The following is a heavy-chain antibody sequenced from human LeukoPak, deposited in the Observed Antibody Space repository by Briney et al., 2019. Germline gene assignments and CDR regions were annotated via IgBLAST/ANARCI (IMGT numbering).Heavy chain of an antibody. D-gene: IGHD3-9*01. V-gene: IGHV1-18*01. CDR3: ARDRLTYDILAELDY. Sequence: ASVKVSCKGSGYTFSTYGISWMRQAPGQGLEWMGWISPYNGNTNYAQNLQGRVTMTTDTYMSTVYVELRSLRSDDTAVYYCARDRLTYDILAELDYWGQGTLVAVSS. CDR2: ISPYNGNT. CDR1: GYTFSTYG. J-gene: IGHJ4*02.